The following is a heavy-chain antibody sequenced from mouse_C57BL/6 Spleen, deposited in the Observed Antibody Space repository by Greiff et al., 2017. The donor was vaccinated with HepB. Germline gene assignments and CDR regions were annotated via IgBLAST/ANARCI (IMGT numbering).Heavy chain of an antibody. V-gene: IGHV1-19*01. CDR1: GYTFTDYY. CDR3: ARWYYDGSSYSWFAY. D-gene: IGHD1-1*01. Sequence: EVQLQQSGPVLVKPGASVKMSCKASGYTFTDYYMNWVKQSHGKSLEWIGVINPYNGGTSYNQKFKGKATSTVDKSSSTAYMELNSLTSEDSAVYYCARWYYDGSSYSWFAYWGQGTLVTVSA. CDR2: INPYNGGT. J-gene: IGHJ3*01.